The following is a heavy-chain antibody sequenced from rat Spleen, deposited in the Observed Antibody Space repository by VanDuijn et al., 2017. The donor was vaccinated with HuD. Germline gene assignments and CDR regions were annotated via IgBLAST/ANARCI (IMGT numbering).Heavy chain of an antibody. CDR3: TRISH. V-gene: IGHV5-29*01. J-gene: IGHJ2*01. CDR1: RFTFSNYD. CDR2: ITNTGGST. Sequence: EVQMVESGGGLVQPGRSLKLSCAASRFTFSNYDMAWVRQAPKRGLEWVASITNTGGSTYYPDSVKGRFTISRDNAKSTLYLQMNSLRSEDTATYYCTRISHWGQGVMVTVSS.